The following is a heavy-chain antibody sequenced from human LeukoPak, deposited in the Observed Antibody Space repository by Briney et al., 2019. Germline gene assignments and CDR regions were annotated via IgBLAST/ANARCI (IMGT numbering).Heavy chain of an antibody. CDR1: GYTFTSYD. CDR2: INPNSGGT. D-gene: IGHD3-3*01. Sequence: ASVKVSCKASGYTFTSYDINWVRQATGQGLEWMGWINPNSGGTNYAQKFQGRVTMTRDTSISTAYMELSRLRSDDTAVYYCARASPLERPTPYYYYYMDVWGKGTTVTVSS. J-gene: IGHJ6*03. CDR3: ARASPLERPTPYYYYYMDV. V-gene: IGHV1-2*02.